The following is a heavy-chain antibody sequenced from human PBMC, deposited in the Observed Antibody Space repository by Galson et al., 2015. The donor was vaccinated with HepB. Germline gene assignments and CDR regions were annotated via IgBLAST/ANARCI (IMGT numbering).Heavy chain of an antibody. CDR1: GDSVSSNSVA. J-gene: IGHJ4*02. V-gene: IGHV6-1*01. Sequence: CAISGDSVSSNSVAWSWTRQSPSRDLEWLGRTYYRSKWYSDYAVSVRGRITVNSDTSKNQFSLQLDSVTPEDTAVYYCVRYFGWFYFDTWGQGTLVTVSS. D-gene: IGHD3-9*01. CDR3: VRYFGWFYFDT. CDR2: TYYRSKWYS.